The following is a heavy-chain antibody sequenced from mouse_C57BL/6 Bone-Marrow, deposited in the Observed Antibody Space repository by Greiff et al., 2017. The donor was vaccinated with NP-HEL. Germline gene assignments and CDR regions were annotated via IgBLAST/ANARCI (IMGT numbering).Heavy chain of an antibody. Sequence: VQLQQSGTVLARPGASVKMSCKTSGYTFTSYWMHWVKQRPGQGLEWIGAIYPGNSDTSYNQKFKGKAKLTAVTSASTAYMELSSLTNEDSAVYYCTKPIYYYGSSYLYYAMDYWGQGTSVTVSS. CDR3: TKPIYYYGSSYLYYAMDY. V-gene: IGHV1-5*01. CDR2: IYPGNSDT. J-gene: IGHJ4*01. CDR1: GYTFTSYW. D-gene: IGHD1-1*01.